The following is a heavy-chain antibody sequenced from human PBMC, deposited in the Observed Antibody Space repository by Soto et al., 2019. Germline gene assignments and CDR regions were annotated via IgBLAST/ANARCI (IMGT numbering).Heavy chain of an antibody. CDR2: ISAYNGNT. CDR1: GYTFTSYG. CDR3: SSQRFVDYYGMDV. Sequence: QVQLVQSGAEVKKPGASVKVSCKASGYTFTSYGISWVRQAPGQGLEWMGWISAYNGNTNYAQKLQGRVTMTTDTPASTAYMELRSLRSDDTAVYYCSSQRFVDYYGMDVWGQGTTVTVSS. V-gene: IGHV1-18*01. D-gene: IGHD2-21*01. J-gene: IGHJ6*02.